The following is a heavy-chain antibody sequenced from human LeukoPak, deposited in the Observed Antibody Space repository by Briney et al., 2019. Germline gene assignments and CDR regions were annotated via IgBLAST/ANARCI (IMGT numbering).Heavy chain of an antibody. D-gene: IGHD2-15*01. V-gene: IGHV3-23*01. Sequence: GGSLRLSCAASGFTFSNYAMSWVRQAPGKGLEWVSAISGRGDSTYYADSVKGRFTISRDNSKNTLYLQMNSLRAEDTAIYYCAKNGDRGAYCTGGTCYPYFYYYMDVWGKGTTVTI. CDR1: GFTFSNYA. J-gene: IGHJ6*03. CDR2: ISGRGDST. CDR3: AKNGDRGAYCTGGTCYPYFYYYMDV.